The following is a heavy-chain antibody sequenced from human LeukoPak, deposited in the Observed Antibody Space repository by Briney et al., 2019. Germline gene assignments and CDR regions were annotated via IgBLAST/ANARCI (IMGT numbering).Heavy chain of an antibody. CDR1: GFTFSSYS. V-gene: IGHV3-21*04. J-gene: IGHJ5*02. Sequence: GGSLRLSCAASGFTFSSYSMNWVRQAPGKGLEWVSSISSSSSYIYYADSVKGRFTISRDNAKNSLYLQMNSLRAEDTALYYCAKDSRYSSSSRFDPWGQGTLVTVSS. D-gene: IGHD6-13*01. CDR3: AKDSRYSSSSRFDP. CDR2: ISSSSSYI.